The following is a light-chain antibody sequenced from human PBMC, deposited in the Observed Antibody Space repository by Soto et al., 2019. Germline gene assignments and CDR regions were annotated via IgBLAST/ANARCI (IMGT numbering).Light chain of an antibody. Sequence: DIVLPQSPGTLSFSPGERATLSCRASQDVLNNYLAWFQQKPGQAPRLLISAISTRASGIPDRFSGSGSGTHFNLTISRLEPEDFAVYYCQQFGTPPWTFGQGTKVDIK. CDR3: QQFGTPPWT. CDR1: QDVLNNY. J-gene: IGKJ1*01. CDR2: AIS. V-gene: IGKV3-20*01.